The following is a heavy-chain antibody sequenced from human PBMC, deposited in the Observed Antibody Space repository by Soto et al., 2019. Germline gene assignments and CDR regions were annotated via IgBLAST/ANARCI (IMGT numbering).Heavy chain of an antibody. CDR1: GFTFSSSA. CDR2: ISGSGGTP. D-gene: IGHD6-13*01. Sequence: GGSLRLSCAASGFTFSSSAMSWVRQAPGRGLEWVSAISGSGGTPYYADSVKGRLTISRDNSRNTLYLVLNSLRAEDTAVYYCAMGLAAAGPLDYWGQGTLVTVSS. CDR3: AMGLAAAGPLDY. J-gene: IGHJ4*02. V-gene: IGHV3-23*01.